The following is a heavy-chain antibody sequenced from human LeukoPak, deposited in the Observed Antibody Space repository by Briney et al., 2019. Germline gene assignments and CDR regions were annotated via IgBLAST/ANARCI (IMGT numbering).Heavy chain of an antibody. V-gene: IGHV3-7*01. Sequence: GGSLRLSCAASGFTLSSYWMSWVRQAPGKGLEWVANIKQDGSEKYYVDSVKGRFTVSRDNAKNSLYLQMNSLRAEDTAVYYCARVRSGSHWRGKYYYYHYMDVWGKGTTVTVSS. J-gene: IGHJ6*03. D-gene: IGHD1-26*01. CDR1: GFTLSSYW. CDR3: ARVRSGSHWRGKYYYYHYMDV. CDR2: IKQDGSEK.